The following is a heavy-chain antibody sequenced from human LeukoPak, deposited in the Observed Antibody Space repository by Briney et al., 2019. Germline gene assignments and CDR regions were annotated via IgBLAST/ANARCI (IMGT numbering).Heavy chain of an antibody. CDR2: IWYDASNT. CDR1: GFTFSSSG. J-gene: IGHJ4*02. V-gene: IGHV3-33*01. D-gene: IGHD6-6*01. CDR3: AGARLGPRQFDY. Sequence: GGSLRLSCAASGFTFSSSGMHWVRQPPGKGLEWVAEIWYDASNTYYADAVKGRFTISRDNSKNTLFLQMNSLRAEDTAIYYCAGARLGPRQFDYWGRGTLVTVSS.